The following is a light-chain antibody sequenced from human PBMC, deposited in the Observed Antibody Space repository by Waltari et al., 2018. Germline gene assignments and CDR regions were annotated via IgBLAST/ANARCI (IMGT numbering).Light chain of an antibody. J-gene: IGKJ4*01. V-gene: IGKV4-1*01. CDR1: QRVLYSSNNKNY. CDR2: WAS. CDR3: QQYYSPPLT. Sequence: DIVMTQSPDSLAVSLGERATSNCKSSQRVLYSSNNKNYLAWYQQKPGQPPKLLVYWASTRESGVPDRFSGSGSGTDFTLTISRLQAEDVAVYYCQQYYSPPLTFGGGTKVEIK.